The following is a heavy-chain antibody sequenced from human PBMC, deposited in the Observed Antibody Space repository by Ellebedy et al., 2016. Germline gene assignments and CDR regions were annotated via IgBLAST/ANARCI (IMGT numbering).Heavy chain of an antibody. V-gene: IGHV3-9*01. CDR1: GFNFDDYA. CDR2: ITWNSGSL. CDR3: ARPKTTLISPFDL. J-gene: IGHJ4*02. D-gene: IGHD4-11*01. Sequence: GGSLRLXXVASGFNFDDYAMHWVRQAPGKGLEWVSGITWNSGSLDYADSVKGRFTISRDNAKNSLYLQMNSLTAEDSALYYCARPKTTLISPFDLWGQGTLVTVSS.